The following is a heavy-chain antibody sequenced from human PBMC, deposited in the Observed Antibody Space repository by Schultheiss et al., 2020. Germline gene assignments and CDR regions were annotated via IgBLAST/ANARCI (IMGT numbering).Heavy chain of an antibody. CDR2: IYYSGST. CDR1: GGSISSYY. J-gene: IGHJ4*02. D-gene: IGHD2-2*01. V-gene: IGHV4-59*08. Sequence: SETLSLTCTVSGGSISSYYWSWIRQPPGKGLEWIGYIYYSGSTYYNPSLKSRVTISVDTSKNQFSLKLSSVTAADTAVYYCARHTGCTSCPDYWGKGTLVTVSS. CDR3: ARHTGCTSCPDY.